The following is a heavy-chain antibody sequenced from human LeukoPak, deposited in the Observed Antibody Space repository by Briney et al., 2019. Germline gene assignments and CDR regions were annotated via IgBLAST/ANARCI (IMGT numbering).Heavy chain of an antibody. D-gene: IGHD6-13*01. CDR1: GFTFSSYA. CDR3: AKDIGAGSWLDY. V-gene: IGHV3-23*01. J-gene: IGHJ4*02. CDR2: ISGSGGST. Sequence: PGGSLRLSCAASGFTFSSYAMSWVRQAPGKGLEWVSAISGSGGSTYYADSVKGRFTISRDNSKNTLYLQMNSLRAEDTALYYCAKDIGAGSWLDYWGQGTLVTVSS.